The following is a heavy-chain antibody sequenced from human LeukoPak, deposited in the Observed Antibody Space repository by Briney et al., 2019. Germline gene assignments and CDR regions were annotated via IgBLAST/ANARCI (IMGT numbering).Heavy chain of an antibody. D-gene: IGHD3-10*01. CDR1: GITFSSYA. CDR2: ISYDGSNK. V-gene: IGHV3-30-3*01. Sequence: GGSLRLSCAASGITFSSYAMHWVRQAPGKGLEWVAVISYDGSNKYYADSVKGRFTISRDNSKNTLYLQMNSLRAEDTAVYYCAKDENYYGSGSYYRYWGQGTLVTVSS. J-gene: IGHJ4*02. CDR3: AKDENYYGSGSYYRY.